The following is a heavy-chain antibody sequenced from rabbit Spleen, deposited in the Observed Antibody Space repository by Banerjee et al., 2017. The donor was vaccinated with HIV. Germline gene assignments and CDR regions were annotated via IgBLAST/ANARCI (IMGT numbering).Heavy chain of an antibody. CDR3: ARDGAGSSFSSYGMDL. CDR2: IDPVFGIT. J-gene: IGHJ6*01. D-gene: IGHD8-1*01. V-gene: IGHV1S7*01. Sequence: QLKESGGGLVQPGGSLKLSCKASGFTLSSYYMNWVRQAPGKGLEWIGYIDPVFGITYYANWVNGRFSISRENAQNTVFLQMTSLTAADTATYFCARDGAGSSFSSYGMDLWGQGTLVTVS. CDR1: GFTLSSYY.